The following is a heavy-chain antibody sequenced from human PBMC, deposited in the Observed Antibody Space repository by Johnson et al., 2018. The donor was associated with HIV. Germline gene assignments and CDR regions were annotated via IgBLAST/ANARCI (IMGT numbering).Heavy chain of an antibody. Sequence: QVQLVESGGGVVQPGTSLRLSCAASGFTFGIYGMHWVRQAPGKGLEWVALISYDGSNEYYVDSVTGRFTISRDNAKNSLYLQMNSLRAEETAVYYCARGGSCYNAHFDIWGQGTMVTVSS. V-gene: IGHV3-30*03. J-gene: IGHJ3*02. D-gene: IGHD2-15*01. CDR1: GFTFGIYG. CDR3: ARGGSCYNAHFDI. CDR2: ISYDGSNE.